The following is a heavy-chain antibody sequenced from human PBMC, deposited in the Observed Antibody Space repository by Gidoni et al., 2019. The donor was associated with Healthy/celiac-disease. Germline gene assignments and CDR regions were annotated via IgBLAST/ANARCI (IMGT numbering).Heavy chain of an antibody. CDR3: ARRGLGHDAFDI. V-gene: IGHV3-13*05. CDR1: GFTFSSYD. CDR2: IGIAVDP. Sequence: EVQLVESGGGLVQPGGSLRLSCAASGFTFSSYDRNLVRQATGKGLELFSAIGIAVDPYEPGSVKGRFTFSRENAKNSLYLKMNSLSAGDTAVYYCARRGLGHDAFDIWGQGTMVTVSS. J-gene: IGHJ3*02.